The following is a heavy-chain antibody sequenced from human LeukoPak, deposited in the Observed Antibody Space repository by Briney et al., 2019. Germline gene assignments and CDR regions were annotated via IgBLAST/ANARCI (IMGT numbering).Heavy chain of an antibody. CDR1: GFTFSSYG. CDR2: ISYDGSNK. D-gene: IGHD5-18*01. Sequence: GGSLRLSCAASGFTFSSYGMHWVRQAPGKGLEWVAVISYDGSNKYYADSVKGRFTTSRDNSKNTLYLQMNSLRAEDTAVYYCAKCGYSYDTFDYWGQGTLVTVSS. V-gene: IGHV3-30*18. J-gene: IGHJ4*02. CDR3: AKCGYSYDTFDY.